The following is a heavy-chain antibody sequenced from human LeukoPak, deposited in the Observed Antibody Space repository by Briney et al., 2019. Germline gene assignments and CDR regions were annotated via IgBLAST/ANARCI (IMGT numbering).Heavy chain of an antibody. Sequence: GGSLRLSCAASGFTFSSYGMHWVRQAPGKGLEWVAVISYDGSNKYYADSVKGRFTISRDNSKNTLYLEMNSLRAEDTAVYYCAKAANWNYDYWGQGTLVTVSS. CDR1: GFTFSSYG. V-gene: IGHV3-30*18. J-gene: IGHJ4*02. CDR3: AKAANWNYDY. D-gene: IGHD1-7*01. CDR2: ISYDGSNK.